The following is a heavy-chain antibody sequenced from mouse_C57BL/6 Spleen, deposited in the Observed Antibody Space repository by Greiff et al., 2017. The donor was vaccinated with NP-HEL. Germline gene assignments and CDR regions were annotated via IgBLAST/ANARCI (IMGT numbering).Heavy chain of an antibody. CDR3: AIFYYGNYVGAY. D-gene: IGHD2-1*01. CDR2: INPGSGGT. V-gene: IGHV1-54*01. Sequence: QVQLQQSGAELVRPGTSVKVSCKASGYAFTNYLIEWVKQRPGQGLEWIGVINPGSGGTNYNEKFKGKATLTADKSSSTAYMQLSSLTSEDSAVYFCAIFYYGNYVGAYWGQGTLVTVSA. CDR1: GYAFTNYL. J-gene: IGHJ3*01.